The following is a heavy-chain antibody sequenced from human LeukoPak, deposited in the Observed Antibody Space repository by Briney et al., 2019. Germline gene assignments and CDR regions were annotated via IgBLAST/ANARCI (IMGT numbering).Heavy chain of an antibody. Sequence: PGGLLRPSSAASGFTFSSSWMYCVRQASGKGLVWVSRTNSDVTSTYYAASVKGRFTISRDTAENTLYLQIDSLRAEDTALYYCARDSESYHASDYWGEGALVTVSS. V-gene: IGHV3-74*01. D-gene: IGHD1-14*01. CDR1: GFTFSSSW. CDR2: TNSDVTST. J-gene: IGHJ4*02. CDR3: ARDSESYHASDY.